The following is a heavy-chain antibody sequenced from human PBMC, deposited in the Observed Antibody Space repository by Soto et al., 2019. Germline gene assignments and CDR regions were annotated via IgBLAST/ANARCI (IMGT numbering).Heavy chain of an antibody. J-gene: IGHJ4*02. CDR2: IYSGGTP. D-gene: IGHD2-2*01. CDR3: ARSPSEYQLFDY. V-gene: IGHV3-53*02. CDR1: GFTVSSNY. Sequence: EVQLVETGGGLIQPGGSLRLSCAASGFTVSSNYMSWVRQAPGKGLEWVSLIYSGGTPYYADSVRGRFTISRDNSKNTLYLQMNSLRAEDTAVYFCARSPSEYQLFDYWGQGTLVTVSS.